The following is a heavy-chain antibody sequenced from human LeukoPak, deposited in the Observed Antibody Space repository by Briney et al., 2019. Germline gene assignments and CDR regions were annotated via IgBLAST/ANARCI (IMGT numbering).Heavy chain of an antibody. V-gene: IGHV3-13*01. CDR3: ARGWERGFDY. J-gene: IGHJ4*02. D-gene: IGHD1-26*01. CDR2: IGSAGGT. CDR1: GFTLSSYD. Sequence: PGGSLRLSCAASGFTLSSYDMHWVRQATGKGLEWVSAIGSAGGTYYPGSVKGRFTISRENAKNSLYLQMDSLRGGDTAVYYCARGWERGFDYWGQGTLVTVSS.